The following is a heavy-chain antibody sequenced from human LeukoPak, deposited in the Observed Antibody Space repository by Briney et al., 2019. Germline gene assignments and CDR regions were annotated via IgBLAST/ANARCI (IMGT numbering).Heavy chain of an antibody. CDR3: AKCARTPEGGSGWCNWFDT. D-gene: IGHD3-3*01. CDR2: LSSSGGNP. Sequence: PGGSLRLSCAASGVTFGNYAMNSVRQAPGKGVEWVSSLSSSGGNPNYADSVKGRFTISRDNSKNTLFLQMNSLRAEDTALYSCAKCARTPEGGSGWCNWFDTWGQGTQVTVSS. V-gene: IGHV3-23*01. J-gene: IGHJ5*02. CDR1: GVTFGNYA.